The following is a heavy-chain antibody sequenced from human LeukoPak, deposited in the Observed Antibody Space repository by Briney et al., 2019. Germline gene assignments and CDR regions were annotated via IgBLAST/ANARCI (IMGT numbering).Heavy chain of an antibody. Sequence: GASVKVSCKASGYTFTSYVINWVRQATGQGLEWMGWMNPNSGNTGYAQKFQGRVTMTRNTSISTAYMELSSLRSEDTAVYYCAREPRDGYYYGMDVWGQGTTVTVSS. J-gene: IGHJ6*02. CDR1: GYTFTSYV. D-gene: IGHD1-14*01. CDR3: AREPRDGYYYGMDV. V-gene: IGHV1-8*01. CDR2: MNPNSGNT.